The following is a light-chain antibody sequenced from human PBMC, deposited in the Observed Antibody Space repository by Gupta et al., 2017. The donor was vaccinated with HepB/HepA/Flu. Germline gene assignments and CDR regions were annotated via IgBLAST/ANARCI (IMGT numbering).Light chain of an antibody. CDR3: CSYTGSSVV. V-gene: IGLV2-23*02. CDR2: EVT. Sequence: QSALTQPASASGSPGQSITISFTGTSSDVGYYNLVSWYPQHPGKAPKLIIYEVTKRPSGASNLFSVSKSGTTASLTIAGLQAEAEADYYCCSYTGSSVVFGGGTKLTVL. J-gene: IGLJ2*01. CDR1: SSDVGYYNL.